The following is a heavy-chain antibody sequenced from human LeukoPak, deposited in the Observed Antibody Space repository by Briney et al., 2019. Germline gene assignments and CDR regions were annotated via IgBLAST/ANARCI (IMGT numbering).Heavy chain of an antibody. V-gene: IGHV3-30*04. CDR2: ISYDGSNK. CDR3: ARDDFWSGYGY. CDR1: GFTFSRYA. D-gene: IGHD3-3*01. Sequence: GGSPRLSCAASGFTFSRYAMHWVRQAPGKGLEWVAVISYDGSNKYYADSVKGRFTISRDNSKNTLYLQMNSLRAEDTAVYYCARDDFWSGYGYWGQGTLVSVSS. J-gene: IGHJ4*02.